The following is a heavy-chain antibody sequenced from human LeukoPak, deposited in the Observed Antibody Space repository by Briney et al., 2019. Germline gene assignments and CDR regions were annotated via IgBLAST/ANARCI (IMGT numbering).Heavy chain of an antibody. V-gene: IGHV3-7*04. D-gene: IGHD2-15*01. CDR1: GFTFSSYW. CDR3: ARDLPLYCSGGNCYSAY. Sequence: GGSLRLSCAASGFTFSSYWMSWVRQAPGKGLEWVANIKQDGSEKYYVDSVKGRLTISRDNAKNALYLQMNSLRAEDTAVYYCARDLPLYCSGGNCYSAYWGQGTLVT. J-gene: IGHJ4*02. CDR2: IKQDGSEK.